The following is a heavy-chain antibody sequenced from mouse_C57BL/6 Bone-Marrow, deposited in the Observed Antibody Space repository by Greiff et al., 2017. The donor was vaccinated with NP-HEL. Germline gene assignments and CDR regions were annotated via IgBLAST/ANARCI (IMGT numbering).Heavy chain of an antibody. J-gene: IGHJ1*03. CDR2: IWSGGST. Sequence: VQLKQSGPGLVQPSQSLSITCTVSGFSLTSYGVHWVRQSPGKGLEWLGVIWSGGSTDYNAAFISRLSISKDNSKSQVFFKMNSLQADDTAIYYCARNREDYYYGSYWYFDVWGTGTTVTVSS. D-gene: IGHD1-1*01. CDR1: GFSLTSYG. V-gene: IGHV2-2*01. CDR3: ARNREDYYYGSYWYFDV.